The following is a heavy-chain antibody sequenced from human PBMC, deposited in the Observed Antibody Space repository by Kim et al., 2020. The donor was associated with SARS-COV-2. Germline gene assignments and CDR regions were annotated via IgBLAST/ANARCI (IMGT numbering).Heavy chain of an antibody. V-gene: IGHV3-23*01. CDR3: AKVGGYCSGGSCFRPLDY. D-gene: IGHD2-15*01. Sequence: GGSLRLSCAASGFTFSSYAMSWVRQAPGKRLEWVSAISGSGGSTYYADSVKGRFTISRDNSKNTLYLQMNSLRAEDTAVYYCAKVGGYCSGGSCFRPLDYWGQGTLVTVSS. CDR2: ISGSGGST. CDR1: GFTFSSYA. J-gene: IGHJ4*02.